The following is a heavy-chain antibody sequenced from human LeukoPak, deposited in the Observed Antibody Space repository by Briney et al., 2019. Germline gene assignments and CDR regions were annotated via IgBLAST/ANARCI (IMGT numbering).Heavy chain of an antibody. V-gene: IGHV3-30*02. J-gene: IGHJ6*03. CDR2: IRFDGSYK. CDR3: AKDPIVVGNYYYYYMDV. CDR1: RFTFSSYG. Sequence: GGSLRLSCAASRFTFSSYGMHWVRQAPGKGLEWVAFIRFDGSYKYYADSVKGRFTISRDNSKNTLYLQMNSLRAEDTAVYYCAKDPIVVGNYYYYYMDVWGKGTTVTISS. D-gene: IGHD3-22*01.